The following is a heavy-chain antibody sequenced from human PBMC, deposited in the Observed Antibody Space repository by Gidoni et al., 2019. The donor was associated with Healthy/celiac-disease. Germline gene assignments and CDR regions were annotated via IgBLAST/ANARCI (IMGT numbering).Heavy chain of an antibody. CDR1: GGSIGSYY. D-gene: IGHD6-13*01. V-gene: IGHV4-59*01. CDR3: ARGGSSWSYYFDY. CDR2: IYYSGST. J-gene: IGHJ4*02. Sequence: QVQLQESGPGLVKPSETLSLTCTVSGGSIGSYYWSWIRQPPGKGLEWIGYIYYSGSTNYNPSLKSRVTISVDTSKNQFSLKLSSVTAADTAVYYCARGGSSWSYYFDYWGQGTLVTVSS.